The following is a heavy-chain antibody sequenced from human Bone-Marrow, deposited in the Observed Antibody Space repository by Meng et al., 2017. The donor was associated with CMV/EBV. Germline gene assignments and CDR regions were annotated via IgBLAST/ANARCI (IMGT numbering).Heavy chain of an antibody. CDR2: IFYSGTT. CDR1: GASISTSY. V-gene: IGHV4-59*01. D-gene: IGHD3-3*01. J-gene: IGHJ4*02. Sequence: CTFSGASISTSYWTWIRQPPGKGLEWIGDIFYSGTTNYNPSLKSRLSISMDTSKNHFSLNLTSVTATDTALYYCASRTIFGVAPFDTWGQGILVTVSS. CDR3: ASRTIFGVAPFDT.